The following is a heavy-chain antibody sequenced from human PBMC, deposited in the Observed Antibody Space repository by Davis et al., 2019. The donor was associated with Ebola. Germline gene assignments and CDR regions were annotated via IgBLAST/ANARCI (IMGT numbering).Heavy chain of an antibody. J-gene: IGHJ5*02. Sequence: GASLNISCTASGYSFTSYWISWVRQMPGKGLEWMGRIDPSDSYTNYSPSFQGHVTISADKSISTAYLQWSSLKASDTAMYYCARHASIGYYEPYNWFDPWGQGTLVTVSS. CDR3: ARHASIGYYEPYNWFDP. D-gene: IGHD3-22*01. CDR2: IDPSDSYT. V-gene: IGHV5-10-1*01. CDR1: GYSFTSYW.